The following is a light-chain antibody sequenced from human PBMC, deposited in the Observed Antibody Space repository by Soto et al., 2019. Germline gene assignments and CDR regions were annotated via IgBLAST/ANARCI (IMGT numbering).Light chain of an antibody. Sequence: EIVTTQSPATLSVSPGERATLSCRASQSVNSNLAWYQQKPGQAPRLLIYGASTRATGIPARFSGSGSGTEFTLTISSLQSEDFAVYYCQQYNNWPPKTFGQGTKVDIK. CDR2: GAS. CDR3: QQYNNWPPKT. V-gene: IGKV3-15*01. J-gene: IGKJ1*01. CDR1: QSVNSN.